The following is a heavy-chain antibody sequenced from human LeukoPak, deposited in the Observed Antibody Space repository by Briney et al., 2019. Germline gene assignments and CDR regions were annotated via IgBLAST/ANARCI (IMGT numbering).Heavy chain of an antibody. CDR2: ISSSGSTI. CDR1: GFTFSDYY. D-gene: IGHD4-17*01. V-gene: IGHV3-11*04. CDR3: ARDRLYYGDYGPIDY. J-gene: IGHJ4*02. Sequence: GSLRLSCAASGFTFSDYYMSRIRQAPGKGLDWVSDISSSGSTIYYADSVKGRFTISRDNAKNSLYLQMNSLRAEDTAVYYCARDRLYYGDYGPIDYWGQGTLVTVSS.